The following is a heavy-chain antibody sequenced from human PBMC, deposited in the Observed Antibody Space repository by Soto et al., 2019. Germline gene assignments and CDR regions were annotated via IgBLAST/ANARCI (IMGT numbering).Heavy chain of an antibody. V-gene: IGHV3-74*01. CDR2: INSDGSST. CDR3: ARTPGPTYYYDSSGYYDAFDI. J-gene: IGHJ3*02. CDR1: GFTFSSYW. Sequence: GGSLRLSCAASGFTFSSYWMHWVRQAPGKGLVWVSRINSDGSSTSYADSVKGRFTISRDNAKKTLYLQMNSLRAEDTAVYYCARTPGPTYYYDSSGYYDAFDIWGQGTMVTVSS. D-gene: IGHD3-22*01.